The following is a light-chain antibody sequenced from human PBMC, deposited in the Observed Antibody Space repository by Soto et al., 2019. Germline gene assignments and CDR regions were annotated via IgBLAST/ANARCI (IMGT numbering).Light chain of an antibody. V-gene: IGLV2-8*01. CDR1: SIDVGGYNY. CDR2: DVT. Sequence: QSVLTQPPSASGSPGQSVTISCTGTSIDVGGYNYVSWYQQHPGKAPKLMIYDVTKRPSGVPDRFSGSKSGNTASLTVSGLLAEDEADYYCSSYAGTHIVFGTGTKVTVL. J-gene: IGLJ1*01. CDR3: SSYAGTHIV.